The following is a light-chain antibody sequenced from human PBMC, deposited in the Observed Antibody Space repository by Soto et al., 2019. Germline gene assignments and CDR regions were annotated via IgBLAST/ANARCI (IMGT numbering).Light chain of an antibody. V-gene: IGLV2-11*01. Sequence: QSVLTQPASVSASPGQSITISCTGTSSDVGGYNFVSWYQQHPAKAPKLMIYDVTKRPSGVPDRFSGSKSGNTASLTISGLQAEDEADYYCCSSASGQTYVFGTGTKVTVL. J-gene: IGLJ1*01. CDR3: CSSASGQTYV. CDR2: DVT. CDR1: SSDVGGYNF.